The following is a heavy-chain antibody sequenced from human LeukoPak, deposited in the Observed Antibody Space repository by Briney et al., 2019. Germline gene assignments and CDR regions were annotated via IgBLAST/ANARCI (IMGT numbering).Heavy chain of an antibody. D-gene: IGHD3-3*01. J-gene: IGHJ5*02. V-gene: IGHV3-30-3*01. CDR3: ARVRDFYVFWSVYFLGKTWSAP. Sequence: GRSLRLSCAASGFTFSSYAMHWVRQAPGKGLEWVAVISYDGRNKYYADSVKGRFTISRDNSKNTLYLQMNSLRAEDTAVYYCARVRDFYVFWSVYFLGKTWSAPWGQGPLATVS. CDR1: GFTFSSYA. CDR2: ISYDGRNK.